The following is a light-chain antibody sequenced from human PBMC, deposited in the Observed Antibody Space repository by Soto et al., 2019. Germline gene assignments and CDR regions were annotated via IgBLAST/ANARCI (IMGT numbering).Light chain of an antibody. CDR3: CSYAGNNYV. CDR2: EVT. CDR1: SSDVGGHNY. J-gene: IGLJ1*01. Sequence: QSALTQPPSASGSPGQSVTISCTGTSSDVGGHNYVSWYQQHPGKAPKLMIYEVTQRPSGVPDRFSGSKSGNTASLTVSGLQAEDEADYYCCSYAGNNYVFGTGTKLTVL. V-gene: IGLV2-8*01.